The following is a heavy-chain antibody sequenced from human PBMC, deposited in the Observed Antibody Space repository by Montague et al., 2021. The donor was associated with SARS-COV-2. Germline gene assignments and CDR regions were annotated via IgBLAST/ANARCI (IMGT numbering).Heavy chain of an antibody. V-gene: IGHV3-20*04. J-gene: IGHJ6*02. Sequence: SLKLSCAASGFKFDDSGMTWVRQAPGKGLEWVCDINWSADKTTYSDSFNVRFTISRDNAKNSLFLQMNSLRAEDTALYYCARYYGGSFYGLDVWGQGTTVIVSS. CDR2: INWSADKT. CDR3: ARYYGGSFYGLDV. CDR1: GFKFDDSG. D-gene: IGHD3-3*01.